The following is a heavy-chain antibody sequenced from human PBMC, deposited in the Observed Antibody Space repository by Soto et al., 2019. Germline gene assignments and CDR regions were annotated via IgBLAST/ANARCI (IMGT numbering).Heavy chain of an antibody. CDR3: AINTCSSSAYNWFDP. Sequence: SVKVSCKASGGTFSSYTISWVRQAPGQGLEWMGRIIPILGIVNYAQKFQGRVPITADKSTSTAYMELSSLRSEDPAVYYCAINTCSSSAYNWFDPWGQGTLVTVSS. J-gene: IGHJ5*02. D-gene: IGHD6-6*01. CDR2: IIPILGIV. V-gene: IGHV1-69*02. CDR1: GGTFSSYT.